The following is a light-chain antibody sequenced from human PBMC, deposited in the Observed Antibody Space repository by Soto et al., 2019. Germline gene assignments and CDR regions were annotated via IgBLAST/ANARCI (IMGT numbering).Light chain of an antibody. CDR3: CSYAGSSTYV. CDR1: SSDVGNYDL. J-gene: IGLJ1*01. V-gene: IGLV2-23*01. Sequence: QSVLTQPASVSGSPGQSITTSCTGTSSDVGNYDLVSWYQQLPGKAPKFILYEGSKRPSGVSNRFSGSKSGNTASLTISGLQAEDEADYYCCSYAGSSTYVFGTGTKVTVL. CDR2: EGS.